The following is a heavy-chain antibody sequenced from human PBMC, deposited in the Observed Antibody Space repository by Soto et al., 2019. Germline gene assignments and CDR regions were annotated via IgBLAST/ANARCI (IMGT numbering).Heavy chain of an antibody. CDR1: GGSISSYY. V-gene: IGHV4-59*08. CDR2: IYYSGST. D-gene: IGHD3-10*01. Sequence: QVQLQESGPGLVKPSETLSLTCTVSGGSISSYYWSWIRQPPGKGLEWIGYIYYSGSTKYNPSLKSRVTISVDTSKNQFSLKLSSVTAADTAVYYSASTLFVGSIFDYWGQGTLVSVSS. CDR3: ASTLFVGSIFDY. J-gene: IGHJ4*02.